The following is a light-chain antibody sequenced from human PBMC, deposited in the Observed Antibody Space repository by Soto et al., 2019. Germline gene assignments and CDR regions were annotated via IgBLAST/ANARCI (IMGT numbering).Light chain of an antibody. CDR2: DSS. Sequence: QMTQSPSSLTASVRDRVTITCQASRHIRNYLNWYQQKPGKAPQLLIHDSSTLGTWVPSRFSGGGSGTNFTLIISGLQPEDAATCHCQQYDNPFGGATKVEI. CDR1: RHIRNY. V-gene: IGKV1-33*01. CDR3: QQYDNP. J-gene: IGKJ4*01.